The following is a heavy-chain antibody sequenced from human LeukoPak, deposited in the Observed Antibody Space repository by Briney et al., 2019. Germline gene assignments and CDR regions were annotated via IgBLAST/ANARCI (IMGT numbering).Heavy chain of an antibody. D-gene: IGHD3-22*01. J-gene: IGHJ4*02. V-gene: IGHV1-18*01. Sequence: ASVKVSCKASGYTFTSYGISWVRQAPGQGLEWMGWISAYNGNTNYARKLQGRVTMTTDTSTSTAYMELRSLRSDDTAVYYCARHPGVEYYYDSSGFYYWGQGTLVTVSS. CDR2: ISAYNGNT. CDR3: ARHPGVEYYYDSSGFYY. CDR1: GYTFTSYG.